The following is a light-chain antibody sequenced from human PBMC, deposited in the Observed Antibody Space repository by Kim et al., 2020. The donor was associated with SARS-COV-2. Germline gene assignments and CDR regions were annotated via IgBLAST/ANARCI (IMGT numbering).Light chain of an antibody. CDR2: DAS. Sequence: ASVGDRVTITCRASQSIENCIGWYQHNPGRAPKLLIYDASNLQSGIPSRFSGSGSGTEFTLTINSLQPDDFATYFCLQHRTYPITFGQGTRLEIK. CDR1: QSIENC. CDR3: LQHRTYPIT. J-gene: IGKJ5*01. V-gene: IGKV1-17*01.